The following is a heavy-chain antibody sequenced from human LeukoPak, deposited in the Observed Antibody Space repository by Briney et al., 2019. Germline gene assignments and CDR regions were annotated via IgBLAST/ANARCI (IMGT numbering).Heavy chain of an antibody. Sequence: ASETLSLTCTVSGGSISSSSYYWGWIRQPPGKGLEWIGSIYYSGSTYYNPSLKSRVTISVDTSKNQFSLKLSSVTAADTAVYYCARITYNWINWFDPWGQGTLVTVSS. J-gene: IGHJ5*02. CDR1: GGSISSSSYY. CDR2: IYYSGST. CDR3: ARITYNWINWFDP. D-gene: IGHD1-20*01. V-gene: IGHV4-39*07.